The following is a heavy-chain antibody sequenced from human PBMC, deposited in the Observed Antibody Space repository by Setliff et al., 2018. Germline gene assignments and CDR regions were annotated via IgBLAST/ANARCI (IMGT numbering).Heavy chain of an antibody. Sequence: GASVKVSCKVSGYTLTELSMHWVRQAPGKGLEWMGGFDPEDGETIYAQQFQGRVTMTEDTSTDTAYMELSSLRSEDTAVYYCATNSGGNTIDAFDIWGQGTMVTVSS. J-gene: IGHJ3*02. V-gene: IGHV1-24*01. D-gene: IGHD2-15*01. CDR1: GYTLTELS. CDR2: FDPEDGET. CDR3: ATNSGGNTIDAFDI.